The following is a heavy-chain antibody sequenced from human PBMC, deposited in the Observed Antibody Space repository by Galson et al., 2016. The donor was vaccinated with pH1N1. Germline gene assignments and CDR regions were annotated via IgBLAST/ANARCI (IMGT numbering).Heavy chain of an antibody. CDR1: GFTFSNYL. CDR3: VRDHDYDDSDPSHYYYGLDV. V-gene: IGHV3-7*01. J-gene: IGHJ6*02. CDR2: IKQDGSEK. D-gene: IGHD4-17*01. Sequence: SLRLSCAASGFTFSNYLMSWVRQAPGKGLEWVANIKQDGSEKYYVDSVKGRFTISRDNAKNSLFLQLNSLRAGGTAVYFCVRDHDYDDSDPSHYYYGLDVWGQGTTVTVSS.